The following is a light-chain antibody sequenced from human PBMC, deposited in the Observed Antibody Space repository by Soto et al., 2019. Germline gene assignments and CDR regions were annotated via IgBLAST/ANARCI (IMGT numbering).Light chain of an antibody. Sequence: QSALTQPASVSGSPGQSITISCTGTSSDVGTYNLVSWYQQHPGKAPKLLIYEDNKRPSGVSNRFSGSNSGNPASLTISGLQAEDEADYYCCSYAGSSTFVVFGGGTKLTVL. CDR2: EDN. J-gene: IGLJ2*01. V-gene: IGLV2-23*02. CDR3: CSYAGSSTFVV. CDR1: SSDVGTYNL.